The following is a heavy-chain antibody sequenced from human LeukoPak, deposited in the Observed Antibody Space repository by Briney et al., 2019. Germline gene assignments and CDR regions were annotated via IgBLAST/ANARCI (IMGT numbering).Heavy chain of an antibody. CDR2: ISAYNGNT. V-gene: IGHV1-18*04. CDR1: GYTCTGYY. CDR3: ARNSGYDALGGY. J-gene: IGHJ4*02. D-gene: IGHD5-12*01. Sequence: ASVKVSGKASGYTCTGYYMHWVRQAPGQGLEWMGWISAYNGNTNYAQKLQGRVTMTTDTSTSTAYMELRSLRSDDTAVYYCARNSGYDALGGYWGQGTLVTVSS.